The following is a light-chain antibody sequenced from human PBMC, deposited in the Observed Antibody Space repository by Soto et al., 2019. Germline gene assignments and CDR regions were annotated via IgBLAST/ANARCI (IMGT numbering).Light chain of an antibody. Sequence: QSVLTQPPSASGTPGQRVTISCSGSSSNIGSNTVNWYQQLPGTAPKLLIYSNYQRPSGVPDRFSGSKSGTSASLAISGLQSEDEADYYCSAWDASLNGYVFGTGTKVTVL. V-gene: IGLV1-44*01. CDR3: SAWDASLNGYV. CDR1: SSNIGSNT. J-gene: IGLJ1*01. CDR2: SNY.